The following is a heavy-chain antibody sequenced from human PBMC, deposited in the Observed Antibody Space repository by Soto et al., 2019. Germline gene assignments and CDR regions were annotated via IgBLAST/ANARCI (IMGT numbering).Heavy chain of an antibody. CDR3: ARDQGGPFDY. Sequence: QVQLQESGPGLVKPSETLSLTCTVSGVSFSTYYWSLIRQAPGKGLEWIGYIYYSGSSNYNPSLKSRVTMSVDTSKNQLSLKLSSVTAADTAVYYCARDQGGPFDYWGQGTLVTVSS. CDR1: GVSFSTYY. J-gene: IGHJ4*02. CDR2: IYYSGSS. D-gene: IGHD2-15*01. V-gene: IGHV4-59*01.